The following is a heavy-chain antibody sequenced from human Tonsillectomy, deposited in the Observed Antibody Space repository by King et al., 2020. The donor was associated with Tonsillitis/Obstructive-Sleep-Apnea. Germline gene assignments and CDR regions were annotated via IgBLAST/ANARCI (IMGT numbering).Heavy chain of an antibody. V-gene: IGHV3-48*03. CDR2: ISSSGSTI. Sequence: VQLVESGGGLVQPGGSLRLSCAASGFTFSSYEMNWVRQAPGKGLEWVSYISSSGSTIYYADSVKGRFTISRDNAKNSLYLQMNSLRAEDMAVYYCASFTVTMRYDYYYYMDVWGKGTTVTVSS. CDR3: ASFTVTMRYDYYYYMDV. J-gene: IGHJ6*03. D-gene: IGHD4-17*01. CDR1: GFTFSSYE.